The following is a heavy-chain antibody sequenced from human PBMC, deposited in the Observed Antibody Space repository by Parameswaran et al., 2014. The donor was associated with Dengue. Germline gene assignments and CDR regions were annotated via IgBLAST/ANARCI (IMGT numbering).Heavy chain of an antibody. V-gene: IGHV3-53*01. CDR1: GFTVSSNY. CDR2: IYSGGST. Sequence: GESLKISCAASGFTVSSNYMSWVRQAPGKGLEWVSVIYSGGSTYYADSVKGRFTISRDNSKNTLYLQMNSLRAEDTAVYYCARDLGGYYGMDVWGQGTTVTVSS. CDR3: ARDLGGYYGMDV. J-gene: IGHJ6*02.